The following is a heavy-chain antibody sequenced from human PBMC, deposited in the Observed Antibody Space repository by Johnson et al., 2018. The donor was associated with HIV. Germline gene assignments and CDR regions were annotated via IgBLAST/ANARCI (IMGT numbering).Heavy chain of an antibody. D-gene: IGHD1-26*01. CDR3: ARDEGHSGSDVFDI. J-gene: IGHJ3*02. CDR2: IVTAVDT. V-gene: IGHV3-13*01. CDR1: GFTFSSYD. Sequence: VQLVESGGGLVQPGWSLRLSCAASGFTFSSYDMHWVRQATGKGLEWVSAIVTAVDTYYPGTLKGRFTISRENTKNSLYLQMNSLRAGDTAVYYWARDEGHSGSDVFDIWGQGTMVTVSS.